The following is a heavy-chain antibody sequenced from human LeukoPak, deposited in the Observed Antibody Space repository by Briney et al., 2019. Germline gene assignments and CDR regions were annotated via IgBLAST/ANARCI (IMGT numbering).Heavy chain of an antibody. D-gene: IGHD3-22*01. Sequence: PGGSLRLSCAASGFTFDDYAMYWVRQAPGKGLEWVSGISWNSGIIGYADSVKGRFTISRDNAKNSLYLQMNSLRAEDTAVYYCSAGEGYYDSSDYYSAWAFNVWGQGTMVTVSS. CDR3: SAGEGYYDSSDYYSAWAFNV. CDR1: GFTFDDYA. CDR2: ISWNSGII. V-gene: IGHV3-9*01. J-gene: IGHJ3*01.